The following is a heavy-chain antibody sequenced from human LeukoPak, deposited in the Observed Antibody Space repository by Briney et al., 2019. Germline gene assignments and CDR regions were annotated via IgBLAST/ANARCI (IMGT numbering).Heavy chain of an antibody. CDR1: GFTFSSYS. V-gene: IGHV3-21*01. Sequence: PGGSLRLSCAASGFTFSSYSMNWVRQAPGKGLEWVSSISSSSSYIYYADSVKGRFTISRDNAKNSLYLQMNSLRAEDTAVYYCARDYGLLWTPTYYFDYWGQGTLVTVSS. CDR2: ISSSSSYI. J-gene: IGHJ4*02. D-gene: IGHD3-10*01. CDR3: ARDYGLLWTPTYYFDY.